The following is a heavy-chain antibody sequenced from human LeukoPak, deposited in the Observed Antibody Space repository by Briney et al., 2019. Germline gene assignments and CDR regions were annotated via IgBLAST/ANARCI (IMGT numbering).Heavy chain of an antibody. J-gene: IGHJ6*03. V-gene: IGHV3-43*01. CDR3: GRGGGGYCSGGRCNFYRYYMDV. Sequence: PGGSLRLSCAASGFTFDDYTMHWVRQAPGKGLEWVSLITWDGGSTYYADSVKGRFTISRDNAKNSLYLQMNSLRAGDTAVYYCGRGGGGYCSGGRCNFYRYYMDVWGKGTTVTVSS. CDR2: ITWDGGST. CDR1: GFTFDDYT. D-gene: IGHD2-15*01.